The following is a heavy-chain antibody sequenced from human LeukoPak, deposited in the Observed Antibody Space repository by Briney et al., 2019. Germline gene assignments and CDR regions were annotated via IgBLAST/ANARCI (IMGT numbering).Heavy chain of an antibody. J-gene: IGHJ4*02. V-gene: IGHV4-30-4*01. CDR2: IYYSGST. CDR3: AREYQNYFDY. CDR1: GGSIRSGDYY. Sequence: PSETLSLTCTVSGGSIRSGDYYWRWPRRPPGKAVEWIGYIYYSGSTYYNPSLKSRVTISVDTSKNQFSLKLSSVTAADTAVYYCAREYQNYFDYWGEGTLVTVSS.